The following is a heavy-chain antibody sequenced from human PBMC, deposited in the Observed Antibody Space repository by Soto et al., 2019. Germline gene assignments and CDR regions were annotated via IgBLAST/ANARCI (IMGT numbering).Heavy chain of an antibody. CDR2: ISGSGSST. J-gene: IGHJ4*02. Sequence: EVHLLESGGGLVHPGGSLRLSCAASGFTFTSYAMSWVRQAPGKGLEWVSVISGSGSSTYYADSVKGRFTISRDSSKNTLYLQINSLRAEDKAIYDCAKGLGVPTISASDYWGQGTLVTVSS. V-gene: IGHV3-23*01. CDR3: AKGLGVPTISASDY. D-gene: IGHD5-12*01. CDR1: GFTFTSYA.